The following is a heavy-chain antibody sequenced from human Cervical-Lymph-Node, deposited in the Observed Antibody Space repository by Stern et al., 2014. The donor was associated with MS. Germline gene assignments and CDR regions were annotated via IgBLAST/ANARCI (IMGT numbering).Heavy chain of an antibody. J-gene: IGHJ4*02. CDR3: ATTFFDIVTGYPDY. D-gene: IGHD3-9*01. CDR2: IYPGDSES. CDR1: GYSFDNRW. Sequence: VQLVQSGAEVKKPGESLKISCKGSGYSFDNRWIGWVRQMPGKGLAWMGIIYPGDSESRYSPAFEGQVTFSVDKSISTAYLQWRSLTASDTGIYYCATTFFDIVTGYPDYWGQGTLVTVSS. V-gene: IGHV5-51*03.